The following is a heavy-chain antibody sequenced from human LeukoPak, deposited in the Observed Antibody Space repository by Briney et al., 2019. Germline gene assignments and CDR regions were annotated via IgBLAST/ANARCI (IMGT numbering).Heavy chain of an antibody. V-gene: IGHV1-18*01. CDR2: IGAYSGKT. CDR1: GYTFTING. J-gene: IGHJ3*01. Sequence: ASVKVSCKASGYTFTINGISWVRQAPGQGLEWMGWIGAYSGKTNYAEKVQGRVTMTTDTSTSTAYMELRSLRSDDTGVYYCARDRNHALDFWGQGTMVTVSS. CDR3: ARDRNHALDF.